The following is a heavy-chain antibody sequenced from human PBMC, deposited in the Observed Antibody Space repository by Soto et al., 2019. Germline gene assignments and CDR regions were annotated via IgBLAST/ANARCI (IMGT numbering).Heavy chain of an antibody. CDR3: IRGHLASSSVTGAY. J-gene: IGHJ4*02. D-gene: IGHD2-2*01. Sequence: GGSLRLSCEASGFVFKIYYMHWVRQVPGKGPEWVSRISDNGKITTYADSVKDRFTISRDKSKNTLYLQMDNLRADDTGLYYCIRGHLASSSVTGAYWGQGTQVTVSS. CDR2: ISDNGKIT. CDR1: GFVFKIYY. V-gene: IGHV3-74*01.